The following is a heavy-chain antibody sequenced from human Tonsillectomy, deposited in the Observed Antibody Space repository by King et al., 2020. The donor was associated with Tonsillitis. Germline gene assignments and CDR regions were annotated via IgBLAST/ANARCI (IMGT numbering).Heavy chain of an antibody. J-gene: IGHJ6*02. D-gene: IGHD2-2*01. V-gene: IGHV3-30*18. CDR3: AKDLGQVVVVPYGMDV. CDR2: ISYDGSNK. Sequence: VQLVESGGGVVQPGRSLRLSCAASGFTFSSYGMHWVRQAPGKGLEWVAVISYDGSNKYYADSVKGRLTISRDNSKNTLYLQMNSLRAEETAVYYCAKDLGQVVVVPYGMDVWGQGTTVTVSS. CDR1: GFTFSSYG.